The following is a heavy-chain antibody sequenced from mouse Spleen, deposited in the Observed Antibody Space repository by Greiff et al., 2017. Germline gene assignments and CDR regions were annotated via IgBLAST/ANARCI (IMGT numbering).Heavy chain of an antibody. CDR3: ASYYYGSKGAMDY. D-gene: IGHD1-1*01. CDR1: GFTFSSYA. J-gene: IGHJ4*01. CDR2: ISSGGSYT. Sequence: DVKLVESGGGLVKPGGSLKLSCAASGFTFSSYAMSWVRQTPEKRLEWVATISSGGSYTYYPDSVKGRFTISRDNAKNTLYLQMSSLRSEDTAMYYCASYYYGSKGAMDYWGQGTSVTVSS. V-gene: IGHV5-9-1*01.